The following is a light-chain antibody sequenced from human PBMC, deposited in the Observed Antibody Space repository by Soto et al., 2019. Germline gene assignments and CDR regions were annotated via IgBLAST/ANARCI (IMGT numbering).Light chain of an antibody. J-gene: IGKJ5*01. CDR1: QSVSSGY. CDR2: GAS. Sequence: IVLTQSPGTLSLSPGERATLSCRASQSVSSGYLAWFQQKPGQAPRLLIYGASSRATGIPDRFSGSGSGTDFTLTISRLEPEDFALYYCQQYGGSPITFGLGTRLEIK. CDR3: QQYGGSPIT. V-gene: IGKV3-20*01.